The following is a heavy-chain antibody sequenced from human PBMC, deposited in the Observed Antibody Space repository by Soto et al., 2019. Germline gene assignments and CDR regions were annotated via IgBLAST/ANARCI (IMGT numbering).Heavy chain of an antibody. CDR2: INPNSGGT. CDR1: GYTFTGYY. D-gene: IGHD2-2*02. V-gene: IGHV1-2*04. CDR3: ARSEELLYRNWFDP. J-gene: IGHJ5*02. Sequence: ASLKVSCKASGYTFTGYYMHWVRQAPGQGLEWMGWINPNSGGTNYAQKFQGWVTMTRDTSISTAYMELTRLRSDDTAVYYCARSEELLYRNWFDPWGQGTLVTVSS.